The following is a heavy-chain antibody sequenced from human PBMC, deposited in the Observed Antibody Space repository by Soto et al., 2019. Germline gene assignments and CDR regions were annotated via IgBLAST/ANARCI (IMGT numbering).Heavy chain of an antibody. V-gene: IGHV4-31*03. CDR3: ARDGHSSWEWLDP. CDR1: GDPLSYGGYY. J-gene: IGHJ5*02. Sequence: QVQLQESGPGLVEPSPTLSLGCSVSGDPLSYGGYYWSWGRQSPGKALAWIGFVYHTGATYYPPSLESRVTMAVDMSKNEFSLKLTSVTAADTATYYCARDGHSSWEWLDPWGQGILVTVSS. CDR2: VYHTGAT. D-gene: IGHD1-26*01.